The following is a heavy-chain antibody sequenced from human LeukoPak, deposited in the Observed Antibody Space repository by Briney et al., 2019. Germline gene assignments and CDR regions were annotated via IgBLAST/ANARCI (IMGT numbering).Heavy chain of an antibody. Sequence: GGSLRLSCVASGFTFSSYWMHWVRQAPGKGLVWVSRINTDGSTTYADSVKGRFTISRDNAKNTLYLQMNSLRDEDTAVYYCARQGPYGDYSHWGQGTMVTVSS. V-gene: IGHV3-74*01. J-gene: IGHJ4*02. CDR1: GFTFSSYW. CDR3: ARQGPYGDYSH. D-gene: IGHD4-17*01. CDR2: INTDGST.